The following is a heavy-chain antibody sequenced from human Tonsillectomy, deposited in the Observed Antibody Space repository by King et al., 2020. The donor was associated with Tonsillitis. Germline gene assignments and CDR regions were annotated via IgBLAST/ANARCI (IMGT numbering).Heavy chain of an antibody. J-gene: IGHJ3*02. CDR1: GGTISSYA. Sequence: QLVQSGAEVKKPGSSVKVSCKASGGTISSYAISWVRQAPGQGLEWMGGIIPIFGTANYAQKFQGRVTITADESTSTAYMELSSLRSEDTAVYYCARRERSIRRRGQDAFDIWGQGTMVTVSS. CDR2: IIPIFGTA. V-gene: IGHV1-69*01. D-gene: IGHD5-24*01. CDR3: ARRERSIRRRGQDAFDI.